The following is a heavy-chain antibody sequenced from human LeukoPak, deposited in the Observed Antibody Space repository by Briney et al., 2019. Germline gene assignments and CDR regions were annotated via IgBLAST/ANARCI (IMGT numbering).Heavy chain of an antibody. CDR2: ISGGGETT. J-gene: IGHJ4*02. CDR1: GFSFSTSL. CDR3: AKVREAWDY. V-gene: IGHV3-23*01. D-gene: IGHD5-24*01. Sequence: GGSLRLYCVASGFSFSTSLMGWVRQAPGKGLEWVSAISGGGETTYYADSVKGRFTISRDNSESTLYLRMDSLGADDTAVYYCAKVREAWDYWGQGTQVTVSS.